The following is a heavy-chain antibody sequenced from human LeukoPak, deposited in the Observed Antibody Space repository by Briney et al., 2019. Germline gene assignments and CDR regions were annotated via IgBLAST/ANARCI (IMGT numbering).Heavy chain of an antibody. J-gene: IGHJ1*01. V-gene: IGHV4-39*01. CDR1: GGSISSSSYY. CDR3: ARRECSSTSCYLQH. D-gene: IGHD2-2*01. CDR2: IYYSGST. Sequence: SQTLSLTCTVSGGSISSSSYYWGWIRQPPGKGLEWIGSIYYSGSTYYNPSLKSRVTISVDTSKNQFSLKLSSVTAADTAVYYCARRECSSTSCYLQHWGQGTLVTVSS.